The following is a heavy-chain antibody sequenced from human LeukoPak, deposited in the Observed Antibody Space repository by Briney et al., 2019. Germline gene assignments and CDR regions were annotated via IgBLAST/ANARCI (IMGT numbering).Heavy chain of an antibody. CDR1: GFTFSSYG. J-gene: IGHJ6*02. D-gene: IGHD2-2*01. V-gene: IGHV3-33*01. CDR3: ARGADIVVVPAATNYYYGMDV. Sequence: GGSLRLSCAASGFTFSSYGMHWVRQAPGKGLEWVAVIWYDGSNKYYADSVEGRFTISRGNSKNTLYLQMNSLRAEDTAVYYCARGADIVVVPAATNYYYGMDVWGQGTTVTVSS. CDR2: IWYDGSNK.